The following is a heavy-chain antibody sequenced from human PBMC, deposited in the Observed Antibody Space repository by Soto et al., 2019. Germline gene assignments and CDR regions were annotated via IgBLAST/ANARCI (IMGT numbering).Heavy chain of an antibody. J-gene: IGHJ6*02. V-gene: IGHV4-59*13. Sequence: SETLSLTCTVSGGAISSYYWSWIRQPPGKGLEWIGYIYYSGSTNYNPSLKSRVTISVDTSKNQFSLKLSSVTAADTAVYYCARERGQQQLWYYYGMDVWGQGTTVTVSS. CDR2: IYYSGST. CDR3: ARERGQQQLWYYYGMDV. D-gene: IGHD6-13*01. CDR1: GGAISSYY.